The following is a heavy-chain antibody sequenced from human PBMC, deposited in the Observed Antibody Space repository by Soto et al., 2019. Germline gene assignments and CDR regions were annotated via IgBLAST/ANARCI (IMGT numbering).Heavy chain of an antibody. J-gene: IGHJ6*02. CDR3: ARANGFGEFH. CDR1: GGSISSGDYY. Sequence: SETLSLTCTVSGGSISSGDYYWSWIRQPPGKGLEWIGYIYYSGSTYYNPSLKSRVTISVDTSKNQFSLKLSSVTAADTAVYYCARANGFGEFHWGQGATVTVPS. V-gene: IGHV4-30-4*01. D-gene: IGHD3-10*01. CDR2: IYYSGST.